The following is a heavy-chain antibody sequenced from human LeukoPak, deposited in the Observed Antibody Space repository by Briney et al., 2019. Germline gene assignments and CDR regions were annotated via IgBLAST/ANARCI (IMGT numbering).Heavy chain of an antibody. V-gene: IGHV3-33*01. J-gene: IGHJ4*02. CDR2: IWYDGSNK. Sequence: GSLRLSCAASGFTFSSYGMHWVRQAPGKGLEWVALIWYDGSNKYYTDSVKGRLTISRDNSKNTLYLQMNGLRAEDTAIYYCAREGPRGNSQFDYWGQGTLVTVSS. CDR3: AREGPRGNSQFDY. D-gene: IGHD2/OR15-2a*01. CDR1: GFTFSSYG.